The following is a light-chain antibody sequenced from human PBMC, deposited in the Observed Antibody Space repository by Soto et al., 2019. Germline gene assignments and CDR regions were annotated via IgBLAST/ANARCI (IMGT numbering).Light chain of an antibody. CDR2: KAS. CDR3: QQYNNYPWT. J-gene: IGKJ1*01. CDR1: QSISSW. V-gene: IGKV1-5*03. Sequence: DLQMTQSPSTLSASVGDRVTITCRASQSISSWLAWYQQKPGKAPKLLIYKASNLESGVPSRFSGSGSGTEFTLTISSLQPDDFATYYCQQYNNYPWTFGQGTKVEIK.